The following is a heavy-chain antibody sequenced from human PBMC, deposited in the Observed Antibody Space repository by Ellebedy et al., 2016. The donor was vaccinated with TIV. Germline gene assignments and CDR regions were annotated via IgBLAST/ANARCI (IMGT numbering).Heavy chain of an antibody. Sequence: SETLSLTXTVSGGSISSYYWSWIRQPPGKGLEWIGYIYYSGSTNYYPSLKSRVTISVDTSKNQFSLKLSSVTAADTAVYYCTRLYGSGAFDIWGQGTMVTVSS. CDR1: GGSISSYY. CDR2: IYYSGST. CDR3: TRLYGSGAFDI. J-gene: IGHJ3*02. V-gene: IGHV4-59*01. D-gene: IGHD3-10*01.